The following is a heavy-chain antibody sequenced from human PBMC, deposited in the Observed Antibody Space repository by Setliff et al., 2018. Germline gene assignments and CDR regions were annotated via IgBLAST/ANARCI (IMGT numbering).Heavy chain of an antibody. CDR2: IYGGGGNGGRNT. J-gene: IGHJ5*01. V-gene: IGHV3-23*03. CDR3: AKDRVPDGIWDFDS. D-gene: IGHD1-20*01. Sequence: GGSLSLSCVGSGFSFSTYSMAWVRQAPGKGLQWVSGIYGGGGNGGRNTFYADSVKGRFTISRDNSKNTLYLQMNSLRAEGTALYHCAKDRVPDGIWDFDSWGPGSLVTVSS. CDR1: GFSFSTYS.